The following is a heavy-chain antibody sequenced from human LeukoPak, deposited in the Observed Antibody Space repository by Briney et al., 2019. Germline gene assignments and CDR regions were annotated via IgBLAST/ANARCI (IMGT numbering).Heavy chain of an antibody. CDR3: ARTTAHWYFDL. D-gene: IGHD2-21*02. CDR2: IHSSGNT. CDR1: GGSISSYY. J-gene: IGHJ2*01. Sequence: SETLSLTCTVSGGSISSYYWSRIRQPAGKGLEWIGRIHSSGNTNYNPSLKGRVTMSVDTSKNQFSLSLTSVTAADTAVYYCARTTAHWYFDLWGRGTLVSVSS. V-gene: IGHV4-4*07.